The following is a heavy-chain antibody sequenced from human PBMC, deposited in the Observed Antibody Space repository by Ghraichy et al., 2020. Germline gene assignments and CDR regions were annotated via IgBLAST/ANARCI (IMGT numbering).Heavy chain of an antibody. Sequence: SETLSLTCTVSGGSISSYYWSWIRQPPGKGLEWIGYIYYSGSTNYNPSLKSRVTISVDTSKNQFSLKLSSVTAADTAVYYCARDRRLVKKIRDWYFDLWGRGTLVTVSS. V-gene: IGHV4-59*01. CDR2: IYYSGST. J-gene: IGHJ2*01. CDR3: ARDRRLVKKIRDWYFDL. D-gene: IGHD6-19*01. CDR1: GGSISSYY.